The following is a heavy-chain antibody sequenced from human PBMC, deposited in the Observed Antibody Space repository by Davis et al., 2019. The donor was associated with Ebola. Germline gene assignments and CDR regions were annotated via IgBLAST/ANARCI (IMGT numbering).Heavy chain of an antibody. CDR1: GGSISSGGYS. D-gene: IGHD5-18*01. CDR2: IFHSGST. J-gene: IGHJ4*02. V-gene: IGHV4-30-2*01. Sequence: SETLSLTCAVSGGSISSGGYSWSWIQQPPGKGLDGIGYIFHSGSTYYNPSLKSRVTISVDRSKNQFSLKLSAVTAADTAVYYCASAGYTYGFDYWGQGTLVTVSS. CDR3: ASAGYTYGFDY.